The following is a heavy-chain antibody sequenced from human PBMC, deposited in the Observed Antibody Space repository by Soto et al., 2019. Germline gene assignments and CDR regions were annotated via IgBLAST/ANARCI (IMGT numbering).Heavy chain of an antibody. D-gene: IGHD6-19*01. V-gene: IGHV1-18*01. Sequence: ASVKVSCKASGYTFTSYGISWVRQAPGQGLEWMGWINAYNGNTNYAQKLQGRVTMTTDISASTAYMELRSLRSEDTAVYYCARVYGSGWSFDYWGQGTLVTVSS. CDR2: INAYNGNT. CDR1: GYTFTSYG. J-gene: IGHJ4*02. CDR3: ARVYGSGWSFDY.